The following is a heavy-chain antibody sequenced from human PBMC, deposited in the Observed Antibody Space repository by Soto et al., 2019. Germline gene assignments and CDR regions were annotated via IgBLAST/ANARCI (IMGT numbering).Heavy chain of an antibody. CDR3: VKDMGTAGYGDSPLGGGFDL. D-gene: IGHD4-17*01. CDR2: INWDSGTI. Sequence: EVQLVESGGDLVHPGRSLRLSCAASGFTFDDFAMHWVRQGPGKGLEWVSSINWDSGTIGYADSVKGRFSISRDNAKNALYIQMDSLRVEDTALYYCVKDMGTAGYGDSPLGGGFDLWGRGTLVTVSS. V-gene: IGHV3-9*01. J-gene: IGHJ2*01. CDR1: GFTFDDFA.